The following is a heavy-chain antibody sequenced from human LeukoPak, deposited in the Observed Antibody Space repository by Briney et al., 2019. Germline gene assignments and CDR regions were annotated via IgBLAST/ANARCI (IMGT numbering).Heavy chain of an antibody. J-gene: IGHJ1*01. CDR3: ARGLLYCSSTSCYEEKYFQH. CDR2: MNPNSGNT. Sequence: ASVKVSSKASGYTFTSYDINWVRQATGQGLEWMGWMNPNSGNTGYAQKFQGRVTMTRNTSISTAYMELSSLRSEDTAVYYCARGLLYCSSTSCYEEKYFQHWGQGTLVTVSS. V-gene: IGHV1-8*01. D-gene: IGHD2-2*01. CDR1: GYTFTSYD.